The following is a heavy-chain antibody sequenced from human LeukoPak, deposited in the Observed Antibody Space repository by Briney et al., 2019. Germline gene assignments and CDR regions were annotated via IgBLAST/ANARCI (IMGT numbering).Heavy chain of an antibody. J-gene: IGHJ3*02. CDR3: ARGTYSGSDGHDAFDI. CDR2: VFHSGST. V-gene: IGHV4-38-2*01. D-gene: IGHD5-12*01. Sequence: SSETLSLTCAVSGYSISSGYYWGWIRQPPGKGLEWIGSVFHSGSTYNNPSLKTRLTISVDTSKNQFSLKLSSVTAADTAVYYCARGTYSGSDGHDAFDIWGQGTMVTVSS. CDR1: GYSISSGYY.